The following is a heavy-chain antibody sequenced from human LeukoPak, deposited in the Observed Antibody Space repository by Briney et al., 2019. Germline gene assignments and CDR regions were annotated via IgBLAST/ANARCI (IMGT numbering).Heavy chain of an antibody. CDR2: ISSSSSYI. CDR3: ARDNPGRLNAYDI. D-gene: IGHD1-14*01. J-gene: IGHJ3*02. CDR1: VFTFSSYC. Sequence: GGSLRLSCADSVFTFSSYCMNWVRQAPGQGLEWVSSISSSSSYIYYADSVKGRFTISRDNAKNSLYLQMNSLRAEDTAVYYCARDNPGRLNAYDIWGQGTMVTVSS. V-gene: IGHV3-21*01.